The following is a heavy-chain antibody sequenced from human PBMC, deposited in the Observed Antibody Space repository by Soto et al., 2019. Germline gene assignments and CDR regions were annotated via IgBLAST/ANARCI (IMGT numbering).Heavy chain of an antibody. CDR2: IIPIFGTA. CDR1: GGTFSSYA. CDR3: AVALRLSFAKRYSSGWPPGYYYYGMDV. D-gene: IGHD6-19*01. Sequence: GASVKVSCKASGGTFSSYAISWVRQAPGQGLEWMGGIIPIFGTANYAQKFQGRVTITADESTSTAYMELSSLRSEDTAVYYCAVALRLSFAKRYSSGWPPGYYYYGMDVWGQGTTVTVSS. V-gene: IGHV1-69*13. J-gene: IGHJ6*02.